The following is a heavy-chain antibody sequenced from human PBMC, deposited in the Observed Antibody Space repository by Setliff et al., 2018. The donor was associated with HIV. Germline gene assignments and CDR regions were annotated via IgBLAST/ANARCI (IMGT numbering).Heavy chain of an antibody. CDR2: IYTSGSP. CDR1: GGSVNSGNYH. Sequence: SETLSLTCSVSGGSVNSGNYHWAWIRQPAGKGLEWIGHIYTSGSPHYKSSLTSRLTISPDTSRNQFSLKLTSVTAADSATYYCARWVYNSAWSLDYWGQGTLVTSPQ. J-gene: IGHJ4*02. D-gene: IGHD6-19*01. V-gene: IGHV4-61*09. CDR3: ARWVYNSAWSLDY.